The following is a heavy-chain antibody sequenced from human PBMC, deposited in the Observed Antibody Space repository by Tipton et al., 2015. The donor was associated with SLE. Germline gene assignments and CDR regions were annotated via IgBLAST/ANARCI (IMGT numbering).Heavy chain of an antibody. CDR1: GGSIFRSKNY. D-gene: IGHD5-12*01. V-gene: IGHV4-39*07. CDR2: IFYTGST. Sequence: TLSLTCTVSGGSIFRSKNYWGWIRQPPGKGLEWIGSIFYTGSTYYNPSLKSRVSFSIDTSKHQFSLKLNSVTAADTAVYYCARRHYSGPFDSWGQGTLVTVSS. CDR3: ARRHYSGPFDS. J-gene: IGHJ4*02.